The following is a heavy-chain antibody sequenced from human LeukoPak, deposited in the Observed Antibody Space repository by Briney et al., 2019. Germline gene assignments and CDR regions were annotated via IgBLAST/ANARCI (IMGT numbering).Heavy chain of an antibody. CDR3: ARVIAARPYYYYYGMDV. CDR2: ISGSGGST. D-gene: IGHD6-6*01. Sequence: GGSLRLSCAASGFTFSSYAMSWVRQAPGKGLEWVSAISGSGGSTYYADSVKGRFTISRDNSKNTLYLQMNSLRAEDTAVYYCARVIAARPYYYYYGMDVWGQGTTVTVSS. J-gene: IGHJ6*02. CDR1: GFTFSSYA. V-gene: IGHV3-23*01.